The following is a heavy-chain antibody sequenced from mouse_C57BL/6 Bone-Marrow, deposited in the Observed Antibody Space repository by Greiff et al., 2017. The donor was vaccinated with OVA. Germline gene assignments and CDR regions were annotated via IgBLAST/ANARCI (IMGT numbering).Heavy chain of an antibody. CDR1: GYTFTSYW. V-gene: IGHV1-64*01. J-gene: IGHJ1*03. Sequence: QVQLQQPGAELVKPGASVKLSCKTSGYTFTSYWMHWVKQRPGQGLEWIGMIHPNSGSTNYNEKFKSKATLTVDKSSSTAYMQLSSLTSEDSAVYYCARHPYWYFDVWGTGTTVTVSS. CDR3: ARHPYWYFDV. CDR2: IHPNSGST.